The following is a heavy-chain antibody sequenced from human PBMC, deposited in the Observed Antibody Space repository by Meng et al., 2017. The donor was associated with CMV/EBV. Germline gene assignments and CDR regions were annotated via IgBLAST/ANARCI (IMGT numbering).Heavy chain of an antibody. CDR1: GFTFSSYG. CDR2: IRYDGSNK. Sequence: GESLKISCAASGFTFSSYGMHWVRQAPGKGLEWVAFIRYDGSNKYYADSVKGRFTIPRDNSKNTLYLQMNSLRAEDTAVYYCAKVLSNWNYLGAFDYWGQGTLVTVSS. V-gene: IGHV3-30*02. J-gene: IGHJ4*02. CDR3: AKVLSNWNYLGAFDY. D-gene: IGHD1-7*01.